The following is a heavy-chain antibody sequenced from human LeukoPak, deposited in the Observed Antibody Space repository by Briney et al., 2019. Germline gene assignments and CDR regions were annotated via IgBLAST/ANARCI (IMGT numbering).Heavy chain of an antibody. J-gene: IGHJ4*02. D-gene: IGHD5-12*01. V-gene: IGHV3-30*18. CDR3: AKDWDIVATIDY. Sequence: GRSLRLSCAASGFTFSSYGMHWVRQAPGKGLEWVAVISYDGSNKYYADSVKGRFTISRDNSKNTLYLQMNSLRAEDTAVYYCAKDWDIVATIDYRGQGTLVTVSS. CDR1: GFTFSSYG. CDR2: ISYDGSNK.